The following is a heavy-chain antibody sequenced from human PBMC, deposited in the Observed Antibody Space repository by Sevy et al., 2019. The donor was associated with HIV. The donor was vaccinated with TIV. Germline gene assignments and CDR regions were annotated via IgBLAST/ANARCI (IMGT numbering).Heavy chain of an antibody. V-gene: IGHV3-7*01. Sequence: GESLKISCAASGFTFSSYWMTWVPQAPGKGREWVAYIKQDGIAESLLDSVKARFTISRDNAKNSLYLQMTSLRAEDTAVYYCARSGMQLWFDYFDYWGQGTLVTVSS. CDR2: IKQDGIAE. CDR1: GFTFSSYW. CDR3: ARSGMQLWFDYFDY. D-gene: IGHD5-18*01. J-gene: IGHJ4*02.